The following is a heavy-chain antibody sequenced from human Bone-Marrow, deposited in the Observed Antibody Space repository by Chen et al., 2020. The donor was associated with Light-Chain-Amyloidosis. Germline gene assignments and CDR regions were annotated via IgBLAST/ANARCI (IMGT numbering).Heavy chain of an antibody. J-gene: IGHJ5*02. Sequence: QLQLQESGPGLVKPSETLSLTCTVPGGSISSSSYYWGWIRQPPGKGLEWIGSIYYSGSTYYNPSLKSRVTISVDTSKNRFSLKLSSVTAADTAVYYCARHRALNYYDSSGPFDPWGQGTLVTVSS. CDR3: ARHRALNYYDSSGPFDP. V-gene: IGHV4-39*01. CDR2: IYYSGST. CDR1: GGSISSSSYY. D-gene: IGHD3-22*01.